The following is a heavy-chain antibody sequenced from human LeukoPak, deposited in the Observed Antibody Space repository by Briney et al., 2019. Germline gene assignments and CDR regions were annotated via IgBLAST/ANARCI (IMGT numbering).Heavy chain of an antibody. CDR1: GYSFTSYW. D-gene: IGHD2-15*01. CDR2: IYPLESDT. J-gene: IGHJ4*02. CDR3: ARFYCSGGSCYSRGIDY. V-gene: IGHV5-51*01. Sequence: GESLKISCKGSGYSFTSYWIGWGRQMPGKGLEWMGIIYPLESDTRYSPPFQGKVTISADKSISTAYLQWSSLKASDTAMYYCARFYCSGGSCYSRGIDYWGQGTLVTVSS.